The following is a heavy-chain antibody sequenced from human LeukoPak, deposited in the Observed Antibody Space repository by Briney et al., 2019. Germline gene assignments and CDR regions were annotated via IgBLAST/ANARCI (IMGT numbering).Heavy chain of an antibody. CDR2: ISWNSGSI. D-gene: IGHD6-19*01. CDR1: GFTFDDYA. J-gene: IGHJ4*02. Sequence: GRSLRLSCAASGFTFDDYAMHWVRQAPGKGLEWVSGISWNSGSIGYAVSVKGRFTISRDNAKNSLYLQMNSLRAEDMALYYCAKGGAAVARPLDYWGQGTLVTVSS. CDR3: AKGGAAVARPLDY. V-gene: IGHV3-9*03.